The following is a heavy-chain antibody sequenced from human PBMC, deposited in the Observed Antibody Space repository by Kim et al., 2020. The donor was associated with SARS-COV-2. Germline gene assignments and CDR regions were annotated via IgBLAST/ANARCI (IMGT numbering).Heavy chain of an antibody. CDR1: GFTFSSYA. V-gene: IGHV3-23*01. CDR2: ISGSGGST. CDR3: AMRSVGDYLHVLDY. J-gene: IGHJ4*02. D-gene: IGHD2-21*02. Sequence: GGSLRLSCAASGFTFSSYAMSWVRQAPGKGLEWVSAISGSGGSTYYADSVKGRFTISRDNSKNTLYLQMNSLRAEDTAVYYCAMRSVGDYLHVLDYWGQGTLVTVSS.